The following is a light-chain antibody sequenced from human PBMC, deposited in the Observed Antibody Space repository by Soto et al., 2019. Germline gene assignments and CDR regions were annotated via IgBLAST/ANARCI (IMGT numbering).Light chain of an antibody. CDR1: QIFSSTS. J-gene: IGKJ1*01. V-gene: IGKV3-20*01. CDR3: QQYDSSPRT. CDR2: GAS. Sequence: EVVLTQSPGTLSLSPGERATLSCRASQIFSSTSLAWYQQKPGQAPRLLIYGASNRATGIPDRFSGSGSGTDFILTSGRLEPEDVAFYYCQQYDSSPRTFGQGTKVDLK.